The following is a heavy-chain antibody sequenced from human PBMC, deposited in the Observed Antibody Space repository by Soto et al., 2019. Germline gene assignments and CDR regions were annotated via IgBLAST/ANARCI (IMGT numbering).Heavy chain of an antibody. D-gene: IGHD3-22*01. CDR2: ISYDGSNK. Sequence: QVQLVESGGGVVQPGRSLRLSCAASGFTFSSYAMHWVRQAPGKGLEWVAVISYDGSNKYYADSVKGRFTISRDNSKNTLYLQMNSLRAEDTSVYYCAREPTTMIVVVPRVTAGYWGQGTMVTVSS. CDR1: GFTFSSYA. CDR3: AREPTTMIVVVPRVTAGY. J-gene: IGHJ4*02. V-gene: IGHV3-30-3*01.